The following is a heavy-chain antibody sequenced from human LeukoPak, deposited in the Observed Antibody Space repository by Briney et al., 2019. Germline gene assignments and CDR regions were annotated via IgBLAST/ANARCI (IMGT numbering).Heavy chain of an antibody. CDR2: INPESDDT. J-gene: IGHJ4*02. D-gene: IGHD3-22*01. CDR3: ARGKQGNYYYDSSAYDY. V-gene: IGHV1-2*02. Sequence: ASVKVSCKASGYTFTDYYMYWVRQAPGQGLEWMAWINPESDDTNYVEYFQGRVTMTRDTSISTAYMELSSLRSDDTAVYYCARGKQGNYYYDSSAYDYWGQGTLVTVSS. CDR1: GYTFTDYY.